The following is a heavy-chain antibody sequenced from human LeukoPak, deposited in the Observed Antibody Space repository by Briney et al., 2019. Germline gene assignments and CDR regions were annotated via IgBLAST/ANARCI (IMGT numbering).Heavy chain of an antibody. CDR1: GGSISSGDYY. J-gene: IGHJ4*02. D-gene: IGHD3-22*01. CDR2: IYYSGST. CDR3: ARGSGYYYFDY. Sequence: SETLSLTCTVSGGSISSGDYYWSWIRQPPGKGLEWIGYIYYSGSTYYNPSLKSRVTISVDTSKNQFSLKLSSVTAADTAVYYCARGSGYYYFDYWGQGTLVTVSS. V-gene: IGHV4-30-4*01.